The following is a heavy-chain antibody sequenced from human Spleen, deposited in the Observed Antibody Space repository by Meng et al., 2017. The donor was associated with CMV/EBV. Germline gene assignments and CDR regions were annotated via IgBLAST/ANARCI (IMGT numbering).Heavy chain of an antibody. CDR2: IYYDGRT. J-gene: IGHJ5*02. D-gene: IGHD2-15*01. V-gene: IGHV4-39*07. CDR1: VGSISSTSYY. Sequence: SVGSISSTSYYWAWIRQPPGKGLEWVGTIYYDGRTNYNSSLKSRVTMSVNTSKSQFSLKLSSVTAADTAVYYCARSNSGGSRGRFDPWGQGTLVTVSS. CDR3: ARSNSGGSRGRFDP.